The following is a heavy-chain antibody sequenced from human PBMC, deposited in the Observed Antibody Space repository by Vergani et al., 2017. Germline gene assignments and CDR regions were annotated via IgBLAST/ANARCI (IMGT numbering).Heavy chain of an antibody. Sequence: EVPLVPSGAEVKKPGESLKISCKCSGYSFTSYWIGWVRQMPGKGLEWRGIIYPGDSDTRYSPSFQGQVTISADKSISTAYLQWSSLKAPDTAMYYCARSHGYCSSTSCYTDNWFDPWGQGTLVTVSS. J-gene: IGHJ5*02. V-gene: IGHV5-51*03. CDR1: GYSFTSYW. CDR3: ARSHGYCSSTSCYTDNWFDP. CDR2: IYPGDSDT. D-gene: IGHD2-2*02.